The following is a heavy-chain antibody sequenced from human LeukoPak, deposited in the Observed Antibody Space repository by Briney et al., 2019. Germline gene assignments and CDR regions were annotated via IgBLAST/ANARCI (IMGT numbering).Heavy chain of an antibody. J-gene: IGHJ4*02. V-gene: IGHV3-23*01. CDR3: AKSPVAAAQDFDY. CDR1: GFTFSSYA. D-gene: IGHD6-13*01. CDR2: ISASGGST. Sequence: PGGSLRLSCAASGFTFSSYAMSWVRQAPGKGLEWVSVISASGGSTYYADSVKGRFTISRDNSKNTLYLQMNSLRAEDSAVYYCAKSPVAAAQDFDYWGQGTLVTVSS.